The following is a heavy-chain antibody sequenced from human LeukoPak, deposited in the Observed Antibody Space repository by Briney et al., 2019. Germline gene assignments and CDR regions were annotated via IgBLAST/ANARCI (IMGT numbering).Heavy chain of an antibody. CDR1: GYTFTSNY. D-gene: IGHD4-17*01. J-gene: IGHJ3*02. CDR3: AKAPTTELYAFDI. Sequence: ASVKVSCKAFGYTFTSNYMHWVRQAPGQGPEWMGVISPSGGSTTYAQKFQGRVTITRNTSISTAYMELSSLRSEDTAVYYCAKAPTTELYAFDIWGQGTMVTVSS. V-gene: IGHV1-46*01. CDR2: ISPSGGST.